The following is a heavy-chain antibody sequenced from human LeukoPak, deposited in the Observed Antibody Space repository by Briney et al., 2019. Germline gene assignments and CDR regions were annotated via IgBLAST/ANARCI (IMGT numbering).Heavy chain of an antibody. Sequence: SETLSLTCAVYGESFSGFYWSWIRQTPEEGLEWIAEINNSGTINYSPALKSRVTISTDASKNQFSLKLSSVTAADTAVYYCARGRYQLGFDSWGQGTPVTVSS. V-gene: IGHV4-34*01. J-gene: IGHJ5*01. CDR3: ARGRYQLGFDS. D-gene: IGHD1-1*01. CDR2: INNSGTI. CDR1: GESFSGFY.